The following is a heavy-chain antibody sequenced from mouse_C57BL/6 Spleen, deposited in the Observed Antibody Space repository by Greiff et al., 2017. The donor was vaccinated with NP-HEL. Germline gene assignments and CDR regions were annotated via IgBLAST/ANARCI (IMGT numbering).Heavy chain of an antibody. V-gene: IGHV1-82*01. CDR3: ARWRVVFDY. CDR1: GYAFSSSW. D-gene: IGHD1-1*01. CDR2: IYPGDGDT. Sequence: QVQLQQSGPELVKPGASVKISCKASGYAFSSSWMNWVKQRPGKGLEWIGRIYPGDGDTNYNGKFKGKATLTADKSSSTAYMQLSSLTSEDSAVYFCARWRVVFDYWGQGTTLTVSS. J-gene: IGHJ2*01.